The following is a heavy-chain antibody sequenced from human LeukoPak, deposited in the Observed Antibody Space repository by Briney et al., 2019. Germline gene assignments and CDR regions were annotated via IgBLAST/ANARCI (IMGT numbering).Heavy chain of an antibody. J-gene: IGHJ3*02. D-gene: IGHD2-2*01. V-gene: IGHV1-46*01. CDR3: AHQLLFHAFDI. CDR2: INPSGGST. CDR1: GYTFTGYY. Sequence: GASVKVSCKASGYTFTGYYMHWVRQAPGQGLEWMGIINPSGGSTSYAQKFQGRVTMTRDTSTSTVYMELSSLRSEDTAVYYCAHQLLFHAFDIWGQGTMVTVSS.